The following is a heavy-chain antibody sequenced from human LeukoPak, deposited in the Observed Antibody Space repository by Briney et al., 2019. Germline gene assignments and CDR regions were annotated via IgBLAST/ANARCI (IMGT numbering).Heavy chain of an antibody. V-gene: IGHV3-48*03. CDR1: GFTFSKYE. CDR3: ARDHERDIAVYYFDY. Sequence: GGSLRLSCAASGFTFSKYEMNLVRQAPGKGLECVSYISGSGSTIYYADSVKGRFTISRDNAKNSLYLQMNSLRAEDTAVYYCARDHERDIAVYYFDYWGQGTLVTVSS. J-gene: IGHJ4*02. D-gene: IGHD6-19*01. CDR2: ISGSGSTI.